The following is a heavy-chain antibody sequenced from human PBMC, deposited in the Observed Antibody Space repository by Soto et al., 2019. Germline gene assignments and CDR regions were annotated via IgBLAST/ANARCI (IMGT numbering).Heavy chain of an antibody. Sequence: QVQLQQWGAGLLKPSETLSLTCAVYGGSLSGSYWSWIRQPPGTGLEWIGEIHHSGSTYYNPSLKSRVTVSVDTSKNRFSLKLNSVTAADTAVYYCASPGYCSDGTCYPDYWGQGTLVTVSS. D-gene: IGHD2-15*01. V-gene: IGHV4-34*01. J-gene: IGHJ4*02. CDR3: ASPGYCSDGTCYPDY. CDR1: GGSLSGSY. CDR2: IHHSGST.